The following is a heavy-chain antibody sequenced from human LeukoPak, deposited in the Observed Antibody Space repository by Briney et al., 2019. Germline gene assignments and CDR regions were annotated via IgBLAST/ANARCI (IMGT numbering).Heavy chain of an antibody. CDR2: VYDNGNS. J-gene: IGHJ4*02. D-gene: IGHD3-3*01. V-gene: IGHV4-59*01. CDR1: GGSMRHSY. CDR3: ARGSRYKPDFFDD. Sequence: PSETLSLTCSVSGGSMRHSYWTWIRQSPEKGLEWVGYVYDNGNSNSRSSLRSRVRMSVDTSKNEFSLKLSSVTAADTAVYFCARGSRYKPDFFDDWGLGTPVTVSS.